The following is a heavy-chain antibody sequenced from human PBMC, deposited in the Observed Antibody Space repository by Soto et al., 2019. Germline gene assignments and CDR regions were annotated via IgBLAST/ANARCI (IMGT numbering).Heavy chain of an antibody. V-gene: IGHV4-30-4*01. J-gene: IGHJ6*02. CDR2: IYYSGST. CDR1: GGSISSGDYY. CDR3: ASQMHV. Sequence: QVQLQESGPGLVKPSQTLSLTCTVSGGSISSGDYYWGWIRQPPRKGLEWTGYIYYSGSTYYNPSRQSRVTISVDTTKNQFSLKLRSVAAADTAVYCCASQMHVWGQGTTVTVSS.